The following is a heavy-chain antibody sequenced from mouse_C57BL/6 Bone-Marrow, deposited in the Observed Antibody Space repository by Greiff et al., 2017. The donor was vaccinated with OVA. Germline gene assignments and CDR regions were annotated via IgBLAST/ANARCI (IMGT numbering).Heavy chain of an antibody. J-gene: IGHJ1*03. V-gene: IGHV10-1*01. Sequence: EVQLVESGGGLVQPKGSLKLSCAASGFSFNTYAMNWVRQAPGKGLEWVARIRSKSNNYATYYADSVKDRFTISRDDSESMLYLQMNNLKTEDTAMYYCVSPGRYDYDGGYWYFDVWGTGTTVTVSS. D-gene: IGHD2-4*01. CDR3: VSPGRYDYDGGYWYFDV. CDR2: IRSKSNNYAT. CDR1: GFSFNTYA.